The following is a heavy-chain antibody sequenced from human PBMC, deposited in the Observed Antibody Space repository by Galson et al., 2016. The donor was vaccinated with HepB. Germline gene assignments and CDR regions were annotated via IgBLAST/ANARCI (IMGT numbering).Heavy chain of an antibody. CDR1: GYSISSSTW. V-gene: IGHV4-4*02. Sequence: SETLSLTCAISGYSISSSTWWSWVRQPPGKGLEWIGEIFHTGRTNYNPSLKSRVTMSIDKSNNHFSLKLSSMTAADTAVYYCVRDVGTDAFDIWGQGTMVTVSS. J-gene: IGHJ3*02. D-gene: IGHD2-15*01. CDR2: IFHTGRT. CDR3: VRDVGTDAFDI.